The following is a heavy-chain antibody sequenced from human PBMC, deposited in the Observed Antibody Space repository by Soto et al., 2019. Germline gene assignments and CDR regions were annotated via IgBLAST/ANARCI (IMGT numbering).Heavy chain of an antibody. D-gene: IGHD3-9*01. CDR3: ARGDYDILTERVNWFDP. V-gene: IGHV4-34*01. J-gene: IGHJ5*02. CDR1: GGSFSGYY. Sequence: QVQLQQWGAGLLKPSETLSLTCAVYGGSFSGYYWSWIRQPPGKGLEWIGEINHSGSTNYNPSLKSRVTISVDTSKNQFSLKLSSVTAADKAVYYCARGDYDILTERVNWFDPWGQGTLVTVSS. CDR2: INHSGST.